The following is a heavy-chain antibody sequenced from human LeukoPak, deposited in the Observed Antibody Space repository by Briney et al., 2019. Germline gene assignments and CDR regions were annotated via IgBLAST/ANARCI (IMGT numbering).Heavy chain of an antibody. Sequence: EGSLRLSCAASGFTFSSYEMNWVRQAPGKGLEWVSYISSSGSTIYYADSVKGRFTISRDNAKNSLYLQMNSLRAEDTAVYYCARDGPPAGTLDYGSGSIPYYYGMDVWGQGTTVTVSS. CDR2: ISSSGSTI. J-gene: IGHJ6*02. D-gene: IGHD3-10*01. V-gene: IGHV3-48*03. CDR3: ARDGPPAGTLDYGSGSIPYYYGMDV. CDR1: GFTFSSYE.